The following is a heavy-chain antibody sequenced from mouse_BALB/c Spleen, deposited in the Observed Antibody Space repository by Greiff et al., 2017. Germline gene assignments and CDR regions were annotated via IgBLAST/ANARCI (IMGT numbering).Heavy chain of an antibody. CDR3: ARRSSYVYYAMDY. V-gene: IGHV3-2*02. Sequence: EVQGVESGPGLVKPSQSLSLTCTVTGYSITSDYAWNWIRQFPGNKLEWMGYISYSGSTSYNPSLKSRISITRDTSKNQFFLQLNSVTTEDTATYYCARRSSYVYYAMDYWGQGTSVTVSS. CDR1: GYSITSDYA. J-gene: IGHJ4*01. D-gene: IGHD1-1*01. CDR2: ISYSGST.